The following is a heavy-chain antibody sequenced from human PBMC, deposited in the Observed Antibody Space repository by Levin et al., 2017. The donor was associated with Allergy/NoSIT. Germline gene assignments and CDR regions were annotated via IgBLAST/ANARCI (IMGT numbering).Heavy chain of an antibody. CDR2: IYYSGST. CDR3: ARAWGDSRYYYYYYMDV. CDR1: GGSISSSSYY. V-gene: IGHV4-39*01. D-gene: IGHD3-16*01. J-gene: IGHJ6*03. Sequence: SETLSLTCTVSGGSISSSSYYWGWIRQPPGKGLELIGCIYYSGSTYYNPSLKSRVTISVDTSKNQFSLKLSSVTAADTAVYYCARAWGDSRYYYYYYMDVWGKGTTVTVSS.